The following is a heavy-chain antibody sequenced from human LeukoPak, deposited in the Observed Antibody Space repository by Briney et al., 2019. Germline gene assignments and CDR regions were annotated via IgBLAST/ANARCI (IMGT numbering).Heavy chain of an antibody. D-gene: IGHD1-26*01. V-gene: IGHV3-48*03. CDR1: GFTFSSYE. J-gene: IGHJ4*02. CDR3: TTGSPYSGSLFDH. CDR2: ISSSGSTI. Sequence: GGSLRLSCAASGFTFSSYEMNWVRQAPGKGLEWVSYISSSGSTIYYADSVKGRFTISRDNAKNSLYLQMNSLKTEDTAMYYCTTGSPYSGSLFDHWGQGTLVTVSS.